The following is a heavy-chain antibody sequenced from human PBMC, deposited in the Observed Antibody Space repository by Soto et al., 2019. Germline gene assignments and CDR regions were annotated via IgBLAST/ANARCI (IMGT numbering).Heavy chain of an antibody. D-gene: IGHD1-20*01. Sequence: VASVKVSCKASGMTFSSYPIGWGLQGPGQGLELMGGIIPILGTANYAQKFQGRVTITADKSTSTAYMELSSLRSEDTAVYYCARWRYNWNDVHYSYGMDVWGQGTTVTVYS. V-gene: IGHV1-69*06. J-gene: IGHJ6*02. CDR1: GMTFSSYP. CDR3: ARWRYNWNDVHYSYGMDV. CDR2: IIPILGTA.